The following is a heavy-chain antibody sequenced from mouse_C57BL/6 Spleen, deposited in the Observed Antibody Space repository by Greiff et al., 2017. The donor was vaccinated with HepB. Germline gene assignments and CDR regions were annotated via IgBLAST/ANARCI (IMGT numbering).Heavy chain of an antibody. CDR3: ARSGDGSSHWYFDV. CDR1: GYAFSSYW. CDR2: IYPGDGDT. Sequence: QVQLKQSGAELVKPGASVKISCKASGYAFSSYWMNWVKQRPGKGLEWIGQIYPGDGDTNYNGKFKGKATLTADKSSSTAYMQLSSLTSEDSAVYFCARSGDGSSHWYFDVWGTGTTVTVSS. V-gene: IGHV1-80*01. D-gene: IGHD1-1*01. J-gene: IGHJ1*03.